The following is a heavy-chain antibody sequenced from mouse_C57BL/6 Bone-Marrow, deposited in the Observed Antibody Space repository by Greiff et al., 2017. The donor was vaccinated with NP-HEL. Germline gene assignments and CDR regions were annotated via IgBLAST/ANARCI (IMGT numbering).Heavy chain of an antibody. D-gene: IGHD2-4*01. CDR2: IWPGGGK. Sequence: QVQLPQSGPGLVAPSQSLSISCTVSGFSLTSYAISWVRQPPGKGLAWLGVIWPGGGKYYNSALKSRLSISKDNSKVQVFLKMNSLQTYDTARYYCARTQNGDYEDARDYWGQGTSVTVSS. J-gene: IGHJ4*01. CDR3: ARTQNGDYEDARDY. V-gene: IGHV2-9-1*01. CDR1: GFSLTSYA.